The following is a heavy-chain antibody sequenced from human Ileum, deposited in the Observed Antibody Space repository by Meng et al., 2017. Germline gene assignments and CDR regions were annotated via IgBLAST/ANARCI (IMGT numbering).Heavy chain of an antibody. CDR2: AGT. V-gene: IGHV4-61*08. Sequence: QVQLQDSGLGVVRLSDACSLILTGAGCSVSTMDAHCVCIRQPPGKGLEWIWYAGTNYTPSLKSRGSISVDTSKRQFSLKLTSVTAADTAVYYCARDHWGSLDYWGQGILVTVSS. D-gene: IGHD7-27*01. CDR3: ARDHWGSLDY. J-gene: IGHJ4*02. CDR1: GCSVSTMDAH.